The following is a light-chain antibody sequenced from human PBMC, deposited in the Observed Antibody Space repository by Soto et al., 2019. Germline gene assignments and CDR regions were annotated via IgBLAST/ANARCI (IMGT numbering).Light chain of an antibody. CDR3: QQYGSSSIT. CDR2: GAS. CDR1: QSVSSSY. J-gene: IGKJ5*01. V-gene: IGKV3-20*01. Sequence: EIGLTQSPATLSLSPGERATLSCRASQSVSSSYLAWYQQKPGHAPRLLIYGASRRATGIPDRFSGSGSGTDFTLTISRLEPEDFAVYYCQQYGSSSITFGQGTRLEIK.